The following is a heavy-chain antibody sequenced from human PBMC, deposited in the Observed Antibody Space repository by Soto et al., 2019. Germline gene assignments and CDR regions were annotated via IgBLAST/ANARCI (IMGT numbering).Heavy chain of an antibody. V-gene: IGHV3-30*18. Sequence: GGSLRLSCAASGFTFSSYGMHWVRQAPGKGLEWVAVISFDGSNKYYADSVRGRFTISRDNSKNTLYLQMNSLRREDTAVYYCAKDPGTRWETAEYFQRWGQGTLVTVSS. J-gene: IGHJ1*01. CDR1: GFTFSSYG. CDR3: AKDPGTRWETAEYFQR. D-gene: IGHD1-26*01. CDR2: ISFDGSNK.